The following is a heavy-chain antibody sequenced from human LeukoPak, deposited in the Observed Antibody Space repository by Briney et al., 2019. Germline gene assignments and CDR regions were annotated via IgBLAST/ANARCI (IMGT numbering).Heavy chain of an antibody. V-gene: IGHV1-2*02. D-gene: IGHD3-22*01. CDR3: ARARANYYDSSGYYFYFDY. Sequence: GASVKVSCKASGYTFTGYYMHWVRQAPGQGLEWMGWINPNSGGTNYAQKFQGRVTMTRDTSISTAYMELSRLRSDDTAVYYCARARANYYDSSGYYFYFDYWGQGTLVTVSS. J-gene: IGHJ4*02. CDR1: GYTFTGYY. CDR2: INPNSGGT.